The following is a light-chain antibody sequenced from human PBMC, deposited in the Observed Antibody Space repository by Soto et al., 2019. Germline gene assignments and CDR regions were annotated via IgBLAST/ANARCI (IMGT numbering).Light chain of an antibody. CDR1: SSDVGAYTF. CDR3: SSYTSSSTHV. Sequence: QSVLTQPASVSGSPGQSITISCTGTSSDVGAYTFVSWYQQHPDKVPKLMIFDVSRRPSGVSDRFSGSKSGNTASLTISELQPEDEADYYCSSYTSSSTHVFGSGTKLTVL. V-gene: IGLV2-14*03. J-gene: IGLJ1*01. CDR2: DVS.